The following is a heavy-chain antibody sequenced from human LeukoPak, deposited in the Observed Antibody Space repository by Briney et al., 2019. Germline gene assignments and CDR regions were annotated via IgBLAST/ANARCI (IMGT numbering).Heavy chain of an antibody. D-gene: IGHD2-2*02. J-gene: IGHJ4*02. CDR1: GLRFKNFG. Sequence: GGSLRLSCAASGLRFKNFGMTWVRQAPGKGLEWVSTSASGGGAYYADSVKGRFTISRDNSKDTLSLQMNTLRAEDTAVYYCAKDVRRAEYCSATTCYTSSFDYWGQGTLVTVSS. CDR3: AKDVRRAEYCSATTCYTSSFDY. CDR2: TSASGGGA. V-gene: IGHV3-23*01.